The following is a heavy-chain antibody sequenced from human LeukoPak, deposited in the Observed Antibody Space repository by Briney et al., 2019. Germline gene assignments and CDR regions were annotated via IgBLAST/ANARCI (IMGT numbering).Heavy chain of an antibody. V-gene: IGHV3-23*01. J-gene: IGHJ4*02. Sequence: GGSLRLACAASGFRFSSYAMSWVRQAPGKGLEWVSAISGSGVSTYYADSVKGRFTVSRDNSKNTLYLQMSSLRAEDTAVYYCAKVMSGYSYGRCDYWGQGTLVTVSS. CDR2: ISGSGVST. CDR3: AKVMSGYSYGRCDY. D-gene: IGHD5-18*01. CDR1: GFRFSSYA.